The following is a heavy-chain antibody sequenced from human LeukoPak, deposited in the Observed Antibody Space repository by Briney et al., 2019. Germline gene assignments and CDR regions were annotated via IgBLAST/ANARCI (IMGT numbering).Heavy chain of an antibody. CDR1: GFTFDDYG. CDR2: ISGSGGAT. V-gene: IGHV3-23*01. CDR3: ASQGVYDTSDYPGSLFDY. J-gene: IGHJ4*02. Sequence: PGGSLRLSCAASGFTFDDYGMSWVRQAPGKGLEWVSGISGSGGATYYADSVKGGFTISRDDPHNTLYLQMNSLRAEDTAVYYCASQGVYDTSDYPGSLFDYWGQGTLVTVSS. D-gene: IGHD3-22*01.